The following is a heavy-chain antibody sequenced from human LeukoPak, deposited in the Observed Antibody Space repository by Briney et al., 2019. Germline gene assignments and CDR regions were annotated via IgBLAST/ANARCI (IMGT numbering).Heavy chain of an antibody. Sequence: GGSLRLSCAASGFTFSSYAMSWVRQAPGKGLEWVSAISDSGDSTYYADSVKGRFTISRDNSYNTLYLQMNSLRAEDTAAYYCAKGATVTNLNWYFDLWGRGTLVTVSS. CDR1: GFTFSSYA. CDR2: ISDSGDST. V-gene: IGHV3-23*01. J-gene: IGHJ2*01. D-gene: IGHD4-17*01. CDR3: AKGATVTNLNWYFDL.